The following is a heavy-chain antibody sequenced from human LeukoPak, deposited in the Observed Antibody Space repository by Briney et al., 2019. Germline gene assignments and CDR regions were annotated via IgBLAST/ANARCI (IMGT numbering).Heavy chain of an antibody. CDR1: GSTFSECW. J-gene: IGHJ4*02. V-gene: IGHV3-7*01. Sequence: GGSLRLSCAVSGSTFSECWMSWVRQAPGKGLEWVANIKGDGSQKYYVDSVKGRFTISRDNARNSLYLQMNSLRAEDTAVHYCVSRLVPGLRWGQGTLVTVSS. CDR2: IKGDGSQK. D-gene: IGHD4-11*01. CDR3: VSRLVPGLR.